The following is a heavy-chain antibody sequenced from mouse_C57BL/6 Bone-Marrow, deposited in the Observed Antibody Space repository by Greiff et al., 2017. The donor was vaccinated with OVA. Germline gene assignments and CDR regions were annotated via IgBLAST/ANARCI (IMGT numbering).Heavy chain of an antibody. J-gene: IGHJ2*01. CDR2: INPSSGYT. Sequence: VQRVESGAELAKPGASVKLSCKASGYTFTSYWMHWVKQRPGQGLEWIGYINPSSGYTKYNQKFKDKATLTADKSSSTAYMQLSSLTYEDSAVYYCAREPNSNYEGYWGQGTTLTVSS. CDR3: AREPNSNYEGY. V-gene: IGHV1-7*01. D-gene: IGHD2-5*01. CDR1: GYTFTSYW.